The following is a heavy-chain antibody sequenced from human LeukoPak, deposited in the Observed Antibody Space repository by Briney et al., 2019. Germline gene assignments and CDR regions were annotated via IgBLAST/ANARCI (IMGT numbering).Heavy chain of an antibody. CDR3: ARDGGGVSSWASH. CDR1: GYSFSSYW. CDR2: IDPGDSFT. V-gene: IGHV5-10-1*01. Sequence: ESLKIYCKGSGYSFSSYWISWVRQMPGKGLEWMGRIDPGDSFTKYRPSLEGRVTISADKSLSTVYLQWSSLKASDTAIYYCARDGGGVSSWASHWGQGTLVTVSS. D-gene: IGHD2-8*02. J-gene: IGHJ4*02.